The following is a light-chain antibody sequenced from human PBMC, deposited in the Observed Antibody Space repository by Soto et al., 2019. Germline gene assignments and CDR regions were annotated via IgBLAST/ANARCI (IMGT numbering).Light chain of an antibody. Sequence: DIQMTQSPSTLSASVGDRVTITCRASQSISKWLAWYQQKPGKVPNLLISKASSLQSGVPPRFSAGGSGTEFTLTISSLQPDDFATYYCQQYNSNSVWTFGQGTKVEMK. CDR2: KAS. CDR3: QQYNSNSVWT. CDR1: QSISKW. V-gene: IGKV1-5*03. J-gene: IGKJ1*01.